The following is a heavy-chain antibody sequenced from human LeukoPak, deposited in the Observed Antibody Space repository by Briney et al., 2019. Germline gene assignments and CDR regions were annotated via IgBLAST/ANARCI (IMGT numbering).Heavy chain of an antibody. CDR2: IRYDGSNK. Sequence: GGSLRLSCAASGFTFSSYGMHWVRQAPGKGLEWVAFIRYDGSNKYYADSVKGRFTISRDNSKNTLYLQMNSLRAEDTAVYYCARDLGIAAADAQNAFDIWGQGTMVTVSS. D-gene: IGHD6-13*01. J-gene: IGHJ3*02. V-gene: IGHV3-30*02. CDR3: ARDLGIAAADAQNAFDI. CDR1: GFTFSSYG.